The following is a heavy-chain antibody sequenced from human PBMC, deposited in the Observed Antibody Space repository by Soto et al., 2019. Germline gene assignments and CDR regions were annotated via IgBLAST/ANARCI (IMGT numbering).Heavy chain of an antibody. J-gene: IGHJ6*03. CDR3: ARVSTFGELLGYYYYYMDV. D-gene: IGHD3-10*02. CDR1: GYTFTSYG. V-gene: IGHV1-18*01. Sequence: ASVKVSCKASGYTFTSYGISWVRQAPGQGLEWMGWISAYNGNTNYAQKLQGRVTMTTDTSTSTAYMELRSLRSDDTAVYYCARVSTFGELLGYYYYYMDVWGKGTTVTVSS. CDR2: ISAYNGNT.